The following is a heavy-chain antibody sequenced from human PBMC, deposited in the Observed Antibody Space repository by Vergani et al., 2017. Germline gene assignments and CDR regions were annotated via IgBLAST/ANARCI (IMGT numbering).Heavy chain of an antibody. CDR2: IKQDGSEK. CDR1: GFTFSSYW. Sequence: EVQLVESGGGLVQPGGSLRLSCAASGFTFSSYWMSWVRQAPGKGLEWVANIKQDGSEKYYVDSVNGRFTISRDKSKNTLYLQMNSLRAEDTAVYYCAKPKLYCYDSRLGSFFDYWGQGTLVTVSS. V-gene: IGHV3-7*03. J-gene: IGHJ4*02. D-gene: IGHD3-22*01. CDR3: AKPKLYCYDSRLGSFFDY.